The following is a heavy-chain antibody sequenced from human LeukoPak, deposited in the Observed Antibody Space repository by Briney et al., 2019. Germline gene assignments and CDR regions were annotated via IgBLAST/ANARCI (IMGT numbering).Heavy chain of an antibody. CDR3: ARDYDSSGYYYLGAFDI. CDR2: ISSSGSTI. V-gene: IGHV3-11*04. D-gene: IGHD3-22*01. J-gene: IGHJ3*02. Sequence: GGPLRLSCAASGFTFSDYYMSWIRQAPGKGLEWVSYISSSGSTIYYADSVKGRFTIFRDNAKNSLYLQMNSLRAEDTAVYYCARDYDSSGYYYLGAFDIWGQGTMVTVSS. CDR1: GFTFSDYY.